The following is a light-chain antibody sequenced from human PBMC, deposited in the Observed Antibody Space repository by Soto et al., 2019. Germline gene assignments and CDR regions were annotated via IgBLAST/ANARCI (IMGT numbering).Light chain of an antibody. CDR3: QQYGSSPFD. CDR2: GAS. V-gene: IGKV3-20*01. CDR1: QSVSSSY. Sequence: EIVLTQSPGTLSLSPGERATLSCRASQSVSSSYLGWYQQKPGQAPRLLIYGASSRATGIPDRFSGSGSGTDFNLTISRLEPEDFAVYYCQQYGSSPFDFGGGTKVEIK. J-gene: IGKJ4*01.